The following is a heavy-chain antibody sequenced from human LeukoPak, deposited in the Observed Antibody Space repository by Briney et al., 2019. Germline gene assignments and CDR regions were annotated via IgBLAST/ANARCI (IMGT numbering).Heavy chain of an antibody. V-gene: IGHV4-34*01. CDR3: ARSYSSSFNWFDP. CDR1: GGSFSCYY. CDR2: INHSGST. Sequence: SETLSLTCAVYGGSFSCYYWSWIRQPPGKGLEWIGEINHSGSTNYNPSLKSRVTMSVDTSKNQFSLKLSSVTAADTVVYYCARSYSSSFNWFDPWGQGTLVTVSS. D-gene: IGHD6-13*01. J-gene: IGHJ5*02.